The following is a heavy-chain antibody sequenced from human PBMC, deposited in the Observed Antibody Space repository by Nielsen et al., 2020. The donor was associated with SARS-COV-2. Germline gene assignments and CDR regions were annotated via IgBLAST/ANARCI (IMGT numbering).Heavy chain of an antibody. V-gene: IGHV3-48*01. Sequence: GESLKISCAASGFTFSSYSMNWVRQAPGKGLEWVSYISSSSSTIYYADSVKGRFTISRDNAKNSLYLQMNSLRAEDTAVYYCARGIRGVQYYFDYWGQGTLVTVSS. CDR1: GFTFSSYS. D-gene: IGHD3-10*01. CDR3: ARGIRGVQYYFDY. CDR2: ISSSSSTI. J-gene: IGHJ4*02.